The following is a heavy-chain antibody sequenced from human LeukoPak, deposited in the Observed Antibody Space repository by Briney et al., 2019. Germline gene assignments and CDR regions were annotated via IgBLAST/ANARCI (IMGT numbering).Heavy chain of an antibody. CDR2: ISGSGGST. CDR3: AKDFRYNQYYFDY. Sequence: GGSLRLSCAASGFTFSSYAMSWVRQAPGKGLEWDSAISGSGGSTYYADSVKGRFTISRDNSKNTLYLQMNSLRAEDTAVYYCAKDFRYNQYYFDYWGQGTLVTVSS. D-gene: IGHD1-14*01. V-gene: IGHV3-23*01. J-gene: IGHJ4*02. CDR1: GFTFSSYA.